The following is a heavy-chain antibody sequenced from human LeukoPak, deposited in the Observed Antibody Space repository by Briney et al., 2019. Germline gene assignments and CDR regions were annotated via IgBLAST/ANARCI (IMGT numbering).Heavy chain of an antibody. J-gene: IGHJ6*03. V-gene: IGHV5-51*03. CDR1: GYSFTSYW. D-gene: IGHD3-10*02. Sequence: KPGESLKISCKGSGYSFTSYWIGWVRQMPGKGLEWMGIIYPGDSDTRYSPSFQGQVTISADKSISTAYLQWSSLKASDTAMYFCASNTVFGGKDYYYYYMDVWGKGTTVTVSS. CDR3: ASNTVFGGKDYYYYYMDV. CDR2: IYPGDSDT.